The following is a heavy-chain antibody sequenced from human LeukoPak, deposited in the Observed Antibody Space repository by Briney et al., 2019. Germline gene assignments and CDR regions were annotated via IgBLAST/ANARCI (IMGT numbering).Heavy chain of an antibody. V-gene: IGHV4-39*07. Sequence: SETLSLTCTVSGGSISISSYYWGWIRQPPGKGLEWIGSVYYSGTTSYNPSLKSRVTISVDMSKNHFSLRLSSVTAADTAVYYCARGTLYSGWSYYFDYWGQGTLVTVSS. CDR3: ARGTLYSGWSYYFDY. J-gene: IGHJ4*02. CDR1: GGSISISSYY. CDR2: VYYSGTT. D-gene: IGHD6-19*01.